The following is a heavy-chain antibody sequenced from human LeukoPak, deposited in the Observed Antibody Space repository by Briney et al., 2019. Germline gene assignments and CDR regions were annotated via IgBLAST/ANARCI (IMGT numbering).Heavy chain of an antibody. CDR3: ASLYCSSTSCYELNWFDP. Sequence: SETLSLTCTVSGGSINNSYWTWIRQPPGKGLEWIGSIYYSGSTYYNPSLKSRVTISVDTSKNQFSLKLSSVTAADTAVYYCASLYCSSTSCYELNWFDPWGQGTLVTVSS. J-gene: IGHJ5*02. V-gene: IGHV4-59*04. CDR1: GGSINNSY. D-gene: IGHD2-2*01. CDR2: IYYSGST.